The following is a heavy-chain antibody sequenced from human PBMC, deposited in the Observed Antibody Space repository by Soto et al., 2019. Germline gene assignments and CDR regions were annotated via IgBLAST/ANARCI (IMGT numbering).Heavy chain of an antibody. D-gene: IGHD3-10*01. J-gene: IGHJ3*02. CDR2: IRSKAYGGTT. V-gene: IGHV3-49*03. CDR1: GFTFGDYA. Sequence: GGSLRLSCTASGFTFGDYAMSWFRQAPGKGLEWVGLIRSKAYGGTTEYAASVKGRFTISRDDSKSIAYLQMNSLKTEDTAVYYCTRVITSGAFDIWGQGTMVTVSS. CDR3: TRVITSGAFDI.